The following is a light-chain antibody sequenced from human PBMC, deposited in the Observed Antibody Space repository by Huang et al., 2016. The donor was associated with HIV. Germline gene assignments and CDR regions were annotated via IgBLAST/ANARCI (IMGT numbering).Light chain of an antibody. CDR1: KTISTF. CDR2: AAS. Sequence: DIQMTQSPSSLSASVGDRISITCRASKTISTFLNWYQQEPGKAPKLLIYAASNLQIGVSSRFSGTGSGTLFTLTVTGLLPDDFATSFCQQTSSVPLTFGGGTKVEMK. CDR3: QQTSSVPLT. J-gene: IGKJ4*01. V-gene: IGKV1-39*01.